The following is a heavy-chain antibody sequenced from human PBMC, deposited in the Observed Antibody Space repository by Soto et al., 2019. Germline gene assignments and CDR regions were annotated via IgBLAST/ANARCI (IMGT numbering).Heavy chain of an antibody. D-gene: IGHD5-12*01. J-gene: IGHJ5*02. V-gene: IGHV4-31*03. CDR1: GGSISSGTYY. Sequence: QVQLQESGPGLVKPSQTLSLTCTVSGGSISSGTYYWNWIRHHPGKGLEWIGYISYTGSTYYNPSLKSRVTISMDTSGNHFSLRLSSVTAAATAVYYCARDLRATICGSWGQGTLVTVSS. CDR2: ISYTGST. CDR3: ARDLRATICGS.